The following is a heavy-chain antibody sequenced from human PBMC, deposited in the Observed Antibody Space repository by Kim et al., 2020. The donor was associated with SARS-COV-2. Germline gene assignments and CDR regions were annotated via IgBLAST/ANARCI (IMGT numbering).Heavy chain of an antibody. D-gene: IGHD5-18*01. Sequence: AQGFTGRFVFSLDTSVSTAYLQISSLKAEDTAVYYCARVGYSYGYLLDYWGQGTLVTVSS. J-gene: IGHJ4*02. CDR3: ARVGYSYGYLLDY. V-gene: IGHV7-4-1*02.